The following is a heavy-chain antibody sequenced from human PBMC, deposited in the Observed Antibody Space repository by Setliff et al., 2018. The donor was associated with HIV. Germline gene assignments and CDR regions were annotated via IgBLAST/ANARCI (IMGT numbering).Heavy chain of an antibody. D-gene: IGHD5-12*01. CDR2: IYFGGTT. CDR3: ARGWLQFGWFGP. Sequence: NPSETLSLTCTVSGGSIRSSRYYWGWIRQPPGRGLEWIGSIYFGGTTYYNPSLKSRITISIPTSKNQFSLKLRSVTAADTAVYYCARGWLQFGWFGPWGQGTLVTVSS. J-gene: IGHJ5*02. CDR1: GGSIRSSRYY. V-gene: IGHV4-39*07.